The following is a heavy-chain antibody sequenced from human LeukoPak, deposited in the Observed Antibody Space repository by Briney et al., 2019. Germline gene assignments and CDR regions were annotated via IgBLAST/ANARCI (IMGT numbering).Heavy chain of an antibody. CDR1: GFTFTSSA. V-gene: IGHV1-58*01. J-gene: IGHJ6*02. D-gene: IGHD2-15*01. CDR2: IVVGSGNT. Sequence: GASVKVSCKASGFTFTSSAVQWVRQARGQHLEWIGWIVVGSGNTNYAQKFQERVTITRDMSTSTAYMELSSLRSEDTAVYYCAAGYCSGGNCYPYYYYGMDVWGQGTLVTVSS. CDR3: AAGYCSGGNCYPYYYYGMDV.